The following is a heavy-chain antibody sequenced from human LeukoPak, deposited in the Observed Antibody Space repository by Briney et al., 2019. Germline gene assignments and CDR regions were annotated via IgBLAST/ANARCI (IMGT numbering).Heavy chain of an antibody. CDR2: IYTSGST. CDR1: GGSISSYY. J-gene: IGHJ4*02. Sequence: SETLSLTCTVSGGSISSYYWSWIRQPAGKGLEWIGRIYTSGSTNYNPSLKSRATMSVDTSKNQFSLKLSSVTAADTAVYYCASEKPEKLYFDYWGQGTLVTVSS. CDR3: ASEKPEKLYFDY. V-gene: IGHV4-4*07.